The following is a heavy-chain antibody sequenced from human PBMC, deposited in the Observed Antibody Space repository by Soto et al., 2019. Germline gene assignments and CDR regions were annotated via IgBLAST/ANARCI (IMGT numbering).Heavy chain of an antibody. Sequence: QVPLQESGPGLVKPSQTLSLTCTVYGGSISSGGYYWSWIRHHPVKGLEWIGYIYYRGSTYYNPSLNRRVTKSVDTSKNPFSLKLSPVTAADTAVYYCARGSSSWYASYWGQGTLVTVSS. CDR2: IYYRGST. CDR1: GGSISSGGYY. J-gene: IGHJ4*02. V-gene: IGHV4-31*03. D-gene: IGHD6-13*01. CDR3: ARGSSSWYASY.